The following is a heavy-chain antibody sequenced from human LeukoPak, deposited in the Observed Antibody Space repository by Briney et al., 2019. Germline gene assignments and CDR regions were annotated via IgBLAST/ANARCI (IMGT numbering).Heavy chain of an antibody. CDR1: GYSISTGYY. D-gene: IGHD6-13*01. Sequence: PSETLSLTCTVSGYSISTGYYWDWIRQPPGKGLEWIGTFYHGGSTYYNPSLKSRVTMSIDTSKNQFSLKLYSVTAADTAIYYCARAYSSSWYLNWFDPWGQGTLVTVSS. CDR3: ARAYSSSWYLNWFDP. V-gene: IGHV4-38-2*02. J-gene: IGHJ5*02. CDR2: FYHGGST.